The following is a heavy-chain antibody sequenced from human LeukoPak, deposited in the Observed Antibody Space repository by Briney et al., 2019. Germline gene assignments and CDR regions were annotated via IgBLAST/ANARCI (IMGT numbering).Heavy chain of an antibody. D-gene: IGHD4-23*01. CDR3: TRHVIGAPGGNDL. CDR2: INPNNGDT. J-gene: IGHJ5*02. Sequence: ASVKVSCKASGYTFTGYYMHWMRQAPEEGPEWMGWINPNNGDTKYAQKFQGRVTLTRDTPISTAYMELSSLRSDDTAVYYCTRHVIGAPGGNDLWGQGTLVTVSS. CDR1: GYTFTGYY. V-gene: IGHV1-2*02.